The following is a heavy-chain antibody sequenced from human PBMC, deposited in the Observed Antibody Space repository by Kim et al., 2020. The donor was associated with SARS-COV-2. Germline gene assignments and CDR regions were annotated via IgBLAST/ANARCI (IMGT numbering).Heavy chain of an antibody. Sequence: ASVKVSCKVSGYTLTELSMHWVRQAPGKGLEWMGGFDPEDGETIYAQKFQGRVTMTEDTSTDTAYMELSSLRSEDTAVYYCATDGGLQGAAAGTEHDYWGQGTLVTVSS. J-gene: IGHJ4*02. CDR1: GYTLTELS. V-gene: IGHV1-24*01. D-gene: IGHD6-13*01. CDR3: ATDGGLQGAAAGTEHDY. CDR2: FDPEDGET.